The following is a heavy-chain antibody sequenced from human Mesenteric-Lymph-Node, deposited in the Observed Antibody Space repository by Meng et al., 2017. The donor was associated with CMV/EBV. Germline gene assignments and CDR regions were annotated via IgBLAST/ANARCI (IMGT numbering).Heavy chain of an antibody. V-gene: IGHV1-69*01. CDR1: GGDFSRCA. Sequence: SVKVSCKASGGDFSRCAISWVRQAPGQGLEWMGGIIPIFGTANYAQKFQGRVTITADESTSTAYMELSSLRSEDTAVYYCARSWYLDYWGQGTLVTVSS. J-gene: IGHJ4*02. CDR3: ARSWYLDY. CDR2: IIPIFGTA.